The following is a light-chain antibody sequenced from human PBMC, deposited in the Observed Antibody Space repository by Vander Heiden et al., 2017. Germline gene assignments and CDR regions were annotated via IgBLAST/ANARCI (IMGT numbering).Light chain of an antibody. V-gene: IGKV1-9*01. CDR3: QQFNSYPRT. Sequence: DIRLTQSPSFLSAFVGDTVTITCRASQGISSYLAWYQQKPGKAPKLLIYAASALHSGVPSRFSGSGSGTEFTLTISYLQPEDFATYYCQQFNSYPRTFGQGTKVEI. CDR2: AAS. CDR1: QGISSY. J-gene: IGKJ1*01.